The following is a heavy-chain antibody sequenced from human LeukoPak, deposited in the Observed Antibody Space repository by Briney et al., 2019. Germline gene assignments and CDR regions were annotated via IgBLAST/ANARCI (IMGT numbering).Heavy chain of an antibody. D-gene: IGHD5-24*01. V-gene: IGHV3-7*01. CDR3: AAWTDRGYNY. Sequence: PGGSLRLSCAASGFTFSRSWMNWVRQAPGKGLEWVANINPDRTEKRFVDSVRGRFTMSRDNAQNLLYLQMNSLRVEDTATFFCAAWTDRGYNYWGQGTVVTVSS. CDR1: GFTFSRSW. CDR2: INPDRTEK. J-gene: IGHJ4*02.